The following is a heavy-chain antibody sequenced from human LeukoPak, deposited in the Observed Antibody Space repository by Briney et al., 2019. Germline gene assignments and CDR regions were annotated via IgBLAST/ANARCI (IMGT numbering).Heavy chain of an antibody. CDR2: INHSGST. J-gene: IGHJ5*02. CDR1: GGSFSGYY. CDR3: ARRKSIAAAGRWNWFDP. Sequence: SETLSLTCAVYGGSFSGYYWSWIRQPPGKGLEWLGEINHSGSTNYNPSLKSRVTISVDTSKNQFSLKLSSVTAADTAVYYCARRKSIAAAGRWNWFDPWGQGTLVTVSS. V-gene: IGHV4-34*01. D-gene: IGHD6-13*01.